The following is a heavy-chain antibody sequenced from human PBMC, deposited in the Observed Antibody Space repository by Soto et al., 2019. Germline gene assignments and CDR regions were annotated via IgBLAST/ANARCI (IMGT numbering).Heavy chain of an antibody. CDR2: IYYSGST. CDR1: GGSISSYY. V-gene: IGHV4-59*01. D-gene: IGHD3-10*01. Sequence: PSETLSLTCTVSGGSISSYYWSWIRQPPGKGLEWIGYIYYSGSTNYNPSLKSRVTISVDTSKNQFSLKLSSVTAADTAVYYCARYATMVRGAYIDYWGQGTLVTVSS. CDR3: ARYATMVRGAYIDY. J-gene: IGHJ4*02.